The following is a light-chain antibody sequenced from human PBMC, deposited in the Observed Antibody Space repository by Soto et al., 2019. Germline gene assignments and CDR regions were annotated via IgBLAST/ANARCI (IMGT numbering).Light chain of an antibody. J-gene: IGKJ5*01. CDR1: LSLLYSSNNKNY. V-gene: IGKV4-1*01. CDR3: QQYYSTPVT. Sequence: DIVMTQSPDSLAVSLGERATINCKSSLSLLYSSNNKNYLAWYQQKPGQPPKLLIHWASTRESGVPDRFSGSGSGTDFTLTISSPQAEDVAVYYCQQYYSTPVTFGQGTRLEIK. CDR2: WAS.